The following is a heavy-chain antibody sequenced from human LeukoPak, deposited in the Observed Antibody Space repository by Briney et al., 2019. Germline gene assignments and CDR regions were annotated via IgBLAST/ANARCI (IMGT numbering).Heavy chain of an antibody. D-gene: IGHD2-15*01. CDR3: ARHVVKYCSGGSCYSSLRYYYYYGMDV. CDR2: IYLGDSDT. Sequence: GESLKISCKGSGYSFTSYWIGWVRQMPGKGLEWMGIIYLGDSDTRYSPSFQGQVTISADKSISTAYLQWSSLKASDTAMYYCARHVVKYCSGGSCYSSLRYYYYYGMDVWGQGTTVTVSS. J-gene: IGHJ6*02. CDR1: GYSFTSYW. V-gene: IGHV5-51*01.